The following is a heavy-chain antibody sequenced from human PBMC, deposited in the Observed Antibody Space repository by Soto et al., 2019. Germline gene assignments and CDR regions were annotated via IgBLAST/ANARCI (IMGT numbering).Heavy chain of an antibody. CDR3: AKGGHLPGEGGGY. J-gene: IGHJ4*02. CDR2: ISWNSGSI. D-gene: IGHD4-17*01. V-gene: IGHV3-9*01. CDR1: GFTFDDYA. Sequence: EVQLVESGGGLVQPGRSLRLSCAASGFTFDDYAMHWVRQAPGKGLEWVSGISWNSGSIGYADSVKGRFTISRDNAKNSLYLQINTQRDGDTDMYYCAKGGHLPGEGGGYWRQGTLLTVSS.